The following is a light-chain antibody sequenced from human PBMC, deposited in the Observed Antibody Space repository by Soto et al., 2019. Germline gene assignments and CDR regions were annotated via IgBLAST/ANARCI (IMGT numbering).Light chain of an antibody. CDR1: QSVSSAY. Sequence: EIVLTQSPGTLSLSPGERATLSCRASQSVSSAYLAWYQHKPGQPPTLLIYAASSRVTGIPARFSGSGSGTDFTLNISRLEAEDFAVYYCQQYVSSSTWTFGQGTKVEIK. V-gene: IGKV3-20*01. CDR2: AAS. CDR3: QQYVSSSTWT. J-gene: IGKJ1*01.